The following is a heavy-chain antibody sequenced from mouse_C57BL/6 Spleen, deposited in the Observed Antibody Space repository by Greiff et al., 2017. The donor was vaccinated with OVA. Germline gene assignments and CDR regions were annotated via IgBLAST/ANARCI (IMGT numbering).Heavy chain of an antibody. CDR2: IYPGDGDT. J-gene: IGHJ2*01. CDR3: ATLYYGSSGRDY. Sequence: VKLMESGPELVKPGASVKISCKASGYAFSSSWMNWVKQRPGKGLEWIGRIYPGDGDTNYNGKFKGKATLTADKSSSTAYMQLSSLTSEDSAVYFCATLYYGSSGRDYWGQGTTLTVSS. CDR1: GYAFSSSW. D-gene: IGHD1-1*01. V-gene: IGHV1-82*01.